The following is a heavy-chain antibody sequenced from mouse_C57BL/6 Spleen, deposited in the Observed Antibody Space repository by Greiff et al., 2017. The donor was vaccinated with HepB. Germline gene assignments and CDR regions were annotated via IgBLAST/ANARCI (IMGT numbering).Heavy chain of an antibody. Sequence: EVQLQQSGPVLVKPGASVKMSCKASGYTFTDYYMNWVKQSHGKSPEWIGVINPYNGGTSYNQKFKGKATLTVDKSSSTAYMELNSLTSEDSAVYYCARFNWDETYWGQGTLVTVSA. J-gene: IGHJ3*01. V-gene: IGHV1-19*01. CDR2: INPYNGGT. D-gene: IGHD4-1*02. CDR3: ARFNWDETY. CDR1: GYTFTDYY.